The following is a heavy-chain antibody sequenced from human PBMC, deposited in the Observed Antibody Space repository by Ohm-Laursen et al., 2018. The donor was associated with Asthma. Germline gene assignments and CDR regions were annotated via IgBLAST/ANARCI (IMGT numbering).Heavy chain of an antibody. CDR1: GGTFSNYV. D-gene: IGHD2-15*01. V-gene: IGHV1-69*01. J-gene: IGHJ4*02. Sequence: SSVKVSCKSSGGTFSNYVIGWVRQAPGQGLEWMGGINSVFATTDYGQKFRGRVAITADESTATVYMELSSLRSDDTALYYCGRKRGSCITSTCYSLDFWGQGTLITVSS. CDR3: GRKRGSCITSTCYSLDF. CDR2: INSVFATT.